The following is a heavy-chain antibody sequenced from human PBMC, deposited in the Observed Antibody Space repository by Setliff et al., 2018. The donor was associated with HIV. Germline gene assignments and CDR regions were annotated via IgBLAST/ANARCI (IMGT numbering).Heavy chain of an antibody. Sequence: GASVKVSCKASGYTFTGYYIHWVRQAPGEGLEWMGRINPNSGGTNYAQKFQGRVSVTGDTSISPAYMELSRLRSDDTAIYYCATKVYCTNGVCLDAFDIWGQGTMVTVSS. CDR2: INPNSGGT. CDR3: ATKVYCTNGVCLDAFDI. D-gene: IGHD2-8*01. J-gene: IGHJ3*02. V-gene: IGHV1-2*06. CDR1: GYTFTGYY.